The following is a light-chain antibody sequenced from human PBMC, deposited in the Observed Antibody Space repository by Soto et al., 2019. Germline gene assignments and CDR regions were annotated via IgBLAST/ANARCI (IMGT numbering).Light chain of an antibody. V-gene: IGKV4-1*01. CDR1: QSVFYSSNNKNY. CDR3: QQYYNPPLT. Sequence: DIVMTQSPDSLAVSLGERATINCKSSQSVFYSSNNKNYLAWYQQKPGQPPRLLIYSASTWESGVPDRFSGSGSGTDFTLTISGLQAEDVAVYYCQQYYNPPLTFGPGTKVDIK. J-gene: IGKJ3*01. CDR2: SAS.